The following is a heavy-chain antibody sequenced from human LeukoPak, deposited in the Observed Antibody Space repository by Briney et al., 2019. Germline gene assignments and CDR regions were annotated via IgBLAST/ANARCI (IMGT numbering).Heavy chain of an antibody. D-gene: IGHD3-9*01. CDR3: AREYDILTGYHHYYFDY. CDR2: INHSGST. J-gene: IGHJ4*02. V-gene: IGHV4-34*01. CDR1: GGSFSGYY. Sequence: SETPSLTCAVYGGSFSGYYWSWIRQPPGKGLEWIGEINHSGSTNYNPSLKSRVTISVDTSKNQFSLKLSSVTAADTAVYYCAREYDILTGYHHYYFDYWGQGTLVTVSS.